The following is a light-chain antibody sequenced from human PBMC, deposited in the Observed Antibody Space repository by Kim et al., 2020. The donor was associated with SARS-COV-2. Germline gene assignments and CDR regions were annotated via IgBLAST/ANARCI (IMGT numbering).Light chain of an antibody. Sequence: RMTQSPSSLSASVGDRVTITCRASQSVSNDLNWYQQKPGRAPKLLIYAASTLRDGVPSRFSGSGSMTEFTLTIKSVQADDFATYYCQQSFSPILSFGGGTKVEIK. CDR2: AAS. J-gene: IGKJ4*01. CDR1: QSVSND. V-gene: IGKV1-39*01. CDR3: QQSFSPILS.